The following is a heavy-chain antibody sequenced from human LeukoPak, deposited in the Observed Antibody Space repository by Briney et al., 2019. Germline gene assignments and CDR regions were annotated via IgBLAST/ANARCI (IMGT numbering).Heavy chain of an antibody. CDR3: AKDYIAAADPAGAFDI. D-gene: IGHD6-13*01. J-gene: IGHJ3*02. CDR1: GFTFDDYA. CDR2: ISWNSGSI. Sequence: GGSLRLSCAASGFTFDDYAMHWVRQAPGKGLEWVSGISWNSGSIGYADSVKGRFTISRDNAKNSLYLQMNSLRAEDTALYYCAKDYIAAADPAGAFDIWGQGTMVTVSS. V-gene: IGHV3-9*01.